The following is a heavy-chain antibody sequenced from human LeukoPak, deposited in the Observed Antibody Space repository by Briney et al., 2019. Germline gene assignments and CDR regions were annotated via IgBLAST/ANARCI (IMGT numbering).Heavy chain of an antibody. J-gene: IGHJ3*02. CDR2: IYTGGST. CDR3: ARVGYIQAFDI. Sequence: GGSLRLSCAASGFTVSDNYVSWVRQAPGKGLEWVSTIYTGGSTYYADSVKGRFTISRDNSKNTLYLQMNSLRAEDTAVYYCARVGYIQAFDIWGQGTLVTVSS. V-gene: IGHV3-66*01. CDR1: GFTVSDNY. D-gene: IGHD6-13*01.